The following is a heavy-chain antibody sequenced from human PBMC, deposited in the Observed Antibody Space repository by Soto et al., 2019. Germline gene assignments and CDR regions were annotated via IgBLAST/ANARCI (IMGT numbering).Heavy chain of an antibody. CDR3: ARDWELLGHFDY. CDR2: IYSSGGT. J-gene: IGHJ4*02. CDR1: GDSISGNY. V-gene: IGHV4-4*07. D-gene: IGHD1-26*01. Sequence: PSETLSLTCTVSGDSISGNYWSWIRQPAGKGLEWIGRIYSSGGTNYNPSLKSRVKMSVDTSKNQFTLKLNSVTAADTAVYYCARDWELLGHFDYWGQGTLVTVSS.